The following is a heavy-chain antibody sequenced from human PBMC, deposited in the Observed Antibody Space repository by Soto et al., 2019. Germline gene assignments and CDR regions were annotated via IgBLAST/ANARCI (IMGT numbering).Heavy chain of an antibody. CDR2: ISYDGSNK. CDR3: AKDSYCSGGSCSYLFDY. CDR1: GFTFSSYG. Sequence: QVQLVEAGGGVVQPGRSLRLSCAASGFTFSSYGMHWVRQDPGKGLEWVAVISYDGSNKYYADSVKGRFTISRDNSKNTLYLQMNSLSAEDTAVYYCAKDSYCSGGSCSYLFDYWGQGTLVTVSS. J-gene: IGHJ4*02. D-gene: IGHD2-15*01. V-gene: IGHV3-30*18.